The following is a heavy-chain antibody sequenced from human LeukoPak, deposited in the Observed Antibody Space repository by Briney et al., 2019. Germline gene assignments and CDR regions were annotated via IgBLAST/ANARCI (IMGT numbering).Heavy chain of an antibody. Sequence: SETLSLTCTVSGGSISSGDYYWSWIRQPPGKGLEWIGYNTYFGSASYNPSLKSRVTISVDTSKNQFSLKLSSVTAADTAVYYCARDTPGGYDFWWFDPWGQGTLVTVSS. D-gene: IGHD5-12*01. V-gene: IGHV4-61*08. CDR2: NTYFGSA. J-gene: IGHJ5*02. CDR1: GGSISSGDYY. CDR3: ARDTPGGYDFWWFDP.